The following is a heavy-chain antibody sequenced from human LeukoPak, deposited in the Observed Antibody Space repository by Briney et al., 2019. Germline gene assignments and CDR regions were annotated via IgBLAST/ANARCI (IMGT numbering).Heavy chain of an antibody. J-gene: IGHJ4*02. Sequence: SETLSLTCTVSGGSISSSSYYWGWIRQPPGKGLEWIGSIYYSGSTYYNPSLKSRVTISVDTSKNQFSLKLSSVTAADTAVYYCAGGSSGIDYWGQGTLVTVSS. D-gene: IGHD6-19*01. CDR3: AGGSSGIDY. CDR2: IYYSGST. CDR1: GGSISSSSYY. V-gene: IGHV4-39*01.